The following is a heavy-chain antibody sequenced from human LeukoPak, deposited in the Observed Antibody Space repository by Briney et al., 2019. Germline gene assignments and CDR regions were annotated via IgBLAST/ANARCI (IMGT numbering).Heavy chain of an antibody. CDR3: AKDLRWLQSSAFDY. J-gene: IGHJ4*02. CDR1: GFTFDDYA. CDR2: ISWNSGSI. D-gene: IGHD5-24*01. Sequence: GRSLRLSCAASGFTFDDYAMHWVRQAPGKGLEWVSGISWNSGSIGYADSVKGRFTISRDNAKNSLYPQMNSLRAEDTALYYCAKDLRWLQSSAFDYWGQGTLVTVSS. V-gene: IGHV3-9*01.